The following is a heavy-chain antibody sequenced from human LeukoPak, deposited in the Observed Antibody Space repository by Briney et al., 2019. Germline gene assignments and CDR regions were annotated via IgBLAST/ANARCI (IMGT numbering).Heavy chain of an antibody. V-gene: IGHV1-18*01. CDR3: ARDPYSGSPYYFDY. CDR1: GYTFTSCG. Sequence: ASVKVSCKASGYTFTSCGISWVRQAPGQGLEWMGWISVYNGNTNYAQKLQGRVTMTTDTSTSTAYMELRSLRSDDTAVYYCARDPYSGSPYYFDYWGQGTLVTVSS. CDR2: ISVYNGNT. D-gene: IGHD1-26*01. J-gene: IGHJ4*02.